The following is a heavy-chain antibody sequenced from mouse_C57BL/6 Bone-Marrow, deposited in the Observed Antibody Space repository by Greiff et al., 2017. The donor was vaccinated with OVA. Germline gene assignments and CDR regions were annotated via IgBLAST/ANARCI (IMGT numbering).Heavy chain of an antibody. J-gene: IGHJ4*01. Sequence: EVQLQESGGGLVQPKGSLKLSCAASGFSFNTYAMNWVRQAPGKGLEWVARIRSKSNNYATYYADSVKDRFTISRDDSESMLYLQMNNLKTEDTAMYYCVRQGYYYAMDYWGQGTSVTVSS. CDR3: VRQGYYYAMDY. V-gene: IGHV10-1*01. CDR1: GFSFNTYA. CDR2: IRSKSNNYAT.